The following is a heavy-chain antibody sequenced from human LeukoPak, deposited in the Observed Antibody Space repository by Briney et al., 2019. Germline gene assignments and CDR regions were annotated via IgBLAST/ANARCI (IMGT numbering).Heavy chain of an antibody. D-gene: IGHD3-10*01. CDR1: GFIFSSYA. J-gene: IGHJ4*02. CDR3: ARQEKHGSGSYLGY. Sequence: GGSLRLSCAASGFIFSSYAMSWVRQVPGKGLEWVSGTSGSGGSTKYADSVKGRFTISRDNAKNSLYLQMNSLRAEDTAVYYCARQEKHGSGSYLGYWGQGTLVTVSS. V-gene: IGHV3-23*01. CDR2: TSGSGGST.